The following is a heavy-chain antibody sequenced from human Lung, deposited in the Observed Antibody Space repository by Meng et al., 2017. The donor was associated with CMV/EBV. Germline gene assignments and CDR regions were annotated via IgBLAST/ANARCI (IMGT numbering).Heavy chain of an antibody. CDR1: GFTFRTSA. CDR3: AKGQECCRSSVLDY. V-gene: IGHV3-33*06. D-gene: IGHD6-6*01. J-gene: IGHJ4*02. Sequence: SCAASGFTFRTSAMHWVRQAPGKGLEWVAVIWYDGSYEYYADSVKGRFTISRDNSKNTVYLQMNSLRVDDKAVYYYAKGQECCRSSVLDYWGLGTLVTVSS. CDR2: IWYDGSYE.